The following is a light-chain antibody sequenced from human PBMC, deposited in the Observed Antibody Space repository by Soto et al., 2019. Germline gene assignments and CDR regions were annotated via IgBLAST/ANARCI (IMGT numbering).Light chain of an antibody. V-gene: IGLV2-8*01. CDR3: CSYAGSNNYV. CDR1: SSDVGGYNY. CDR2: EVN. J-gene: IGLJ1*01. Sequence: QSALTQPPSASGSPGQSVTISCTGTSSDVGGYNYVSWYQQHPGKAPKVMIYEVNKRPSGVPDRFSGSKSGNTASLTVSGLQAEDEADYYCCSYAGSNNYVFGTGTRSPS.